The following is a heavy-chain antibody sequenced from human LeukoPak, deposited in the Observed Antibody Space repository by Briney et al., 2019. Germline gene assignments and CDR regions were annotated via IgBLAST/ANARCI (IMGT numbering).Heavy chain of an antibody. D-gene: IGHD3-3*01. J-gene: IGHJ4*02. CDR1: GYTFTSYG. V-gene: IGHV1-18*01. CDR3: ARDHGWSLQDYFFDY. Sequence: ASVKVSCKASGYTFTSYGISWVRQAPGQGLEWMGWISAYSGNTNYAQKLQGRVTMTTDTSTSTAYMELRSLRSDGTAVYYCARDHGWSLQDYFFDYWGQGTLVTVSS. CDR2: ISAYSGNT.